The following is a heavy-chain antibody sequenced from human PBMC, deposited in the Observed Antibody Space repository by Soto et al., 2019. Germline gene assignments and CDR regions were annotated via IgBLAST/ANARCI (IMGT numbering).Heavy chain of an antibody. CDR2: IWYDGSNK. CDR3: ARVYSSWYSDY. J-gene: IGHJ4*02. CDR1: GFTFSTYG. V-gene: IGHV3-33*01. D-gene: IGHD6-13*01. Sequence: QVQLVESGGGVVQPGRSLRLSCAASGFTFSTYGMHWVRQAPGKGLEWVAVIWYDGSNKYYADSVKGRFTISRDNSKDTVYLQMNSLRAEDTAVYYCARVYSSWYSDYLGQGTLVTVSS.